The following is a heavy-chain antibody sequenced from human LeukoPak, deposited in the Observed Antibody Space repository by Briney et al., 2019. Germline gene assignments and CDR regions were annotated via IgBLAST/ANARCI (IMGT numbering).Heavy chain of an antibody. V-gene: IGHV3-7*01. J-gene: IGHJ5*02. D-gene: IGHD3-10*01. CDR2: IKQDGSEK. CDR3: ATYFYASGSST. Sequence: GGSLRLSCAASGFTFSSCWMSWVRQAPGKGLEWVANIKQDGSEKYYVDSVKGRFTISRDNAKNSLYLQMNSLRAEDTAVYYCATYFYASGSSTWGQGTLVTVSS. CDR1: GFTFSSCW.